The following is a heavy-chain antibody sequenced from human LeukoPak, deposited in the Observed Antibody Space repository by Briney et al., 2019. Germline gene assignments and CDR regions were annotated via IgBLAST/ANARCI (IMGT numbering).Heavy chain of an antibody. J-gene: IGHJ4*02. D-gene: IGHD3-22*01. CDR1: GYTFTGYY. V-gene: IGHV1-2*02. CDR3: ARVLTQDTSEDY. Sequence: ASVKVSCKASGYTFTGYYMHWVRQAPGQGLEWMGWINPNSGGTNYAQKFQGRVTMTRDTSISTAYMELGRLRSDDTAVYYCARVLTQDTSEDYWGQGTLVTVSS. CDR2: INPNSGGT.